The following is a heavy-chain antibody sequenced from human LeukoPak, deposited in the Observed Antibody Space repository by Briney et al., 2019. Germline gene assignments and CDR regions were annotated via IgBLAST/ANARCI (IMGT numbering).Heavy chain of an antibody. CDR1: GYTFTDYY. CDR2: INLKSGGT. J-gene: IGHJ3*02. Sequence: GASVTVSCKASGYTFTDYYMHWVRQAPGRGLGWMGWINLKSGGTNYAQKFQGRVTMTRDTSITTAYMELSGLRSDDTAVYYCARDEDASSDNAFDIWGQGTMVTVSS. V-gene: IGHV1-2*02. CDR3: ARDEDASSDNAFDI. D-gene: IGHD3-22*01.